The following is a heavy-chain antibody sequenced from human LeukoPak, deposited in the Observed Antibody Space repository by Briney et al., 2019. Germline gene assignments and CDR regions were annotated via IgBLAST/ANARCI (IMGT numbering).Heavy chain of an antibody. D-gene: IGHD5-24*01. CDR2: VNKDGGYT. V-gene: IGHV3-74*01. Sequence: PGGSLRLSCAASGFTFSNHWMHWVRQAPERGRVWVSRVNKDGGYTNYADSVKGRFTISRDNAKNTVYLQMLSLRAGDTAVYYCVRDGDDFNFDYWGQGSLVTISS. J-gene: IGHJ4*02. CDR1: GFTFSNHW. CDR3: VRDGDDFNFDY.